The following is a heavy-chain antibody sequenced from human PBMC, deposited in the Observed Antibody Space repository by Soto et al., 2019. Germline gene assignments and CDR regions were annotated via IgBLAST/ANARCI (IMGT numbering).Heavy chain of an antibody. CDR3: AKRFATLNYFDF. Sequence: GSLRLSCAASGFSFSTSWMTWVRQAPGKGLEWVANIKEDGSEQYYGDSVKGRFTVSRDNAKKLLYLQMNSLRADDAAVYHCAKRFATLNYFDFWGPGTLVTVSS. V-gene: IGHV3-7*01. J-gene: IGHJ4*02. CDR1: GFSFSTSW. CDR2: IKEDGSEQ. D-gene: IGHD3-3*01.